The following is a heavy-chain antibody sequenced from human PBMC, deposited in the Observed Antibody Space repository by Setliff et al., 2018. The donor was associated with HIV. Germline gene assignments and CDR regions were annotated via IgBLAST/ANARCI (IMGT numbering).Heavy chain of an antibody. J-gene: IGHJ4*02. CDR1: GFTVSSNY. D-gene: IGHD6-6*01. CDR2: IYGGGTT. Sequence: GGSLRLSCAASGFTVSSNYMSWVRQAPGKGLEWVSVIYGGGTTHYADSVKGRFTISRDNSKNTVYLQMNSLRVEDTAVYYCASGYSSSSPRRDYWGQGTLVTVSS. V-gene: IGHV3-66*02. CDR3: ASGYSSSSPRRDY.